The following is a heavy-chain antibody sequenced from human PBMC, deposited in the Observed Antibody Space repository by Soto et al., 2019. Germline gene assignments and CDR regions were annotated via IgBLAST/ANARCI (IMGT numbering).Heavy chain of an antibody. Sequence: EVQLVESGGGLVQPGGSLRLSCAASGFTFSNYWMHWVGQVPGEGLVWVSHIDTDGSDITYADSVKGRFTISRENAKNTLYVQMNILRAEVMAVYYCVRDYLGVGRDYWGLGPLVTVSS. V-gene: IGHV3-74*01. J-gene: IGHJ4*02. CDR2: IDTDGSDI. CDR3: VRDYLGVGRDY. CDR1: GFTFSNYW. D-gene: IGHD1-26*01.